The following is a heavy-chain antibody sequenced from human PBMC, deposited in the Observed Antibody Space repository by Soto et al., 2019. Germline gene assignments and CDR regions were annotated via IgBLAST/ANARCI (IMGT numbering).Heavy chain of an antibody. CDR3: ARGDVYYYYGMDV. CDR1: GFSLSNARMG. D-gene: IGHD3-10*01. V-gene: IGHV2-26*01. CDR2: IFSNDEK. J-gene: IGHJ6*02. Sequence: SGPTLVNPTETLTLTCTVSGFSLSNARMGVSWIRQPPGKALEWLAHIFSNDEKSCSTSLKSRLTISKDTSKSQVVLTMTNMDPVDTATYYCARGDVYYYYGMDVWGQGTTVTVSS.